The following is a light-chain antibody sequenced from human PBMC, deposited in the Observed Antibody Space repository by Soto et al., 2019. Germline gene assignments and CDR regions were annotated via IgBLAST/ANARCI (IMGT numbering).Light chain of an antibody. V-gene: IGKV3-11*01. CDR2: DAS. J-gene: IGKJ1*01. Sequence: EVGLTLSPATLSLSPGERATLSCRAGQSVSSYLAWYQQKPGQAPRLLIYDASNRATGIPARFSGSGSGTDFTLTISSLEPEDFAVYYCQQRSNWPPWTFGHATKVDI. CDR3: QQRSNWPPWT. CDR1: QSVSSY.